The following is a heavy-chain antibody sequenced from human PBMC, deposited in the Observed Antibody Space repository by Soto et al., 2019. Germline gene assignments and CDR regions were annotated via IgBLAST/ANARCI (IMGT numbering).Heavy chain of an antibody. D-gene: IGHD3-3*01. CDR1: GGTFSSYA. Sequence: SVKVSCKASGGTFSSYAISWVRQAPGQGLEWMGGIIPIFGTANYAQKFQGRVTITADESTSTAYMELSSLRSEDTAVYYCARDRGTIFGVVTYYYYGMDVWGQGTTVTVSS. V-gene: IGHV1-69*13. CDR3: ARDRGTIFGVVTYYYYGMDV. CDR2: IIPIFGTA. J-gene: IGHJ6*02.